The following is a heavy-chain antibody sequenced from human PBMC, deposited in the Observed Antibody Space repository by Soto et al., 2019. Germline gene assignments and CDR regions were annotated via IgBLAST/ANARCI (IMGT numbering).Heavy chain of an antibody. CDR1: GGTFHSDT. V-gene: IGHV1-69*13. D-gene: IGHD2-2*02. CDR3: ATLVPAPIKLYPRLGWFDP. Sequence: SVQVSCQASGGTFHSDTIPLLLQAPVQVLEWMGGIIPISDTAHYAQNFQGRVTITADESTSTVYMELSSLRSEDTAVYYCATLVPAPIKLYPRLGWFDPWGQGTMVTVSS. J-gene: IGHJ5*02. CDR2: IIPISDTA.